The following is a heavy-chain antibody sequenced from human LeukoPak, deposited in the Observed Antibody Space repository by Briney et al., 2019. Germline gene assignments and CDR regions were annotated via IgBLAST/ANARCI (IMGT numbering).Heavy chain of an antibody. Sequence: SETLSLTCTFSAGSFSPAHWSWIRQPPGKGLEWIGVICDNGNTDYNPSLKSRVTISVDTSKSQFSLKLNSLAAADTAVYYCATGRDPYKTGHWGQGTLVTVSS. CDR1: AGSFSPAH. J-gene: IGHJ4*02. D-gene: IGHD3-10*01. CDR3: ATGRDPYKTGH. V-gene: IGHV4-59*03. CDR2: ICDNGNT.